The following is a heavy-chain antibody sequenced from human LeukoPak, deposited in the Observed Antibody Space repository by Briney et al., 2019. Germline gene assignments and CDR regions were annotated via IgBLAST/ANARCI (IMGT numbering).Heavy chain of an antibody. J-gene: IGHJ5*02. Sequence: PSETLSLTCTVSAGSISSGGYYWSWIRQHPGKGLEWTGYIYYSGSTYYNPSLKSRVTISVDTSKNQFSLKLSSVTAADTAVYYCARVAYSSSWYWFDPWGQGTLVTVSS. CDR1: AGSISSGGYY. V-gene: IGHV4-31*03. D-gene: IGHD6-13*01. CDR3: ARVAYSSSWYWFDP. CDR2: IYYSGST.